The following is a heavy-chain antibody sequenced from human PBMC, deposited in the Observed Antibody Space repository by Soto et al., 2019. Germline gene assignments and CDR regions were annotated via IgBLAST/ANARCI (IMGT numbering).Heavy chain of an antibody. D-gene: IGHD3-3*01. CDR2: IVVGSGNT. V-gene: IGHV1-58*01. CDR3: AALRFLEWLLYEAWFDP. J-gene: IGHJ5*02. Sequence: GASVKVSCKASGFTGTSSAVQWVRQARGQRLEWIGWIVVGSGNTNYAQKFQERVTITRDMSTSTAYMELSSLRSEDTAVYYCAALRFLEWLLYEAWFDPWGQGTLVTVSS. CDR1: GFTGTSSA.